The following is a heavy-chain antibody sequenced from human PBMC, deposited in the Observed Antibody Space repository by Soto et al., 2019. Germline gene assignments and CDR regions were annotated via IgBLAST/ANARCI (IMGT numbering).Heavy chain of an antibody. CDR2: ICYSGST. V-gene: IGHV4-39*01. D-gene: IGHD1-1*01. CDR3: AALVGSASRNTGLDF. CDR1: GVSINTNDYY. J-gene: IGHJ4*02. Sequence: SETLSLTCTVSGVSINTNDYYWGWVRQPPGKGLEWIGNICYSGSTFYNPSLRTRLTISVDTSKNQFSLRLNSVTAADAAVYYCAALVGSASRNTGLDFLGQGT.